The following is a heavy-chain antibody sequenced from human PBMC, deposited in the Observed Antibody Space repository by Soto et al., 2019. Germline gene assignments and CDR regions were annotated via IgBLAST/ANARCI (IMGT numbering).Heavy chain of an antibody. CDR3: ARSAYGSGDYYYYGMDV. D-gene: IGHD3-10*01. J-gene: IGHJ6*02. CDR1: GFTFSSYA. CDR2: ISYDGSNK. Sequence: GGSLILSCAASGFTFSSYAMHWVRQAPGKGLEWVAVISYDGSNKYYADSVKGRFTISRDNSKNTLYLQMNSLRAEDTAVYYCARSAYGSGDYYYYGMDVWGQGTTVTVSS. V-gene: IGHV3-30-3*01.